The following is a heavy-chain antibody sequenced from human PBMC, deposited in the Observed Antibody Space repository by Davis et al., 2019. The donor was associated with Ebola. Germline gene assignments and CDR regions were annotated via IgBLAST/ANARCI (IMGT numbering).Heavy chain of an antibody. J-gene: IGHJ4*02. CDR2: ITGFNGNR. CDR3: ASGEFVDF. CDR1: GYSFSSYG. D-gene: IGHD3-10*01. V-gene: IGHV1-18*01. Sequence: ASVKVSCKASGYSFSSYGINWVRQAPGQGLEWMGRITGFNGNRNYAQRFQDRVTMTTDTSTSTAYMDLSSLKSEDTAIYYCASGEFVDFWGQGTLVTVSS.